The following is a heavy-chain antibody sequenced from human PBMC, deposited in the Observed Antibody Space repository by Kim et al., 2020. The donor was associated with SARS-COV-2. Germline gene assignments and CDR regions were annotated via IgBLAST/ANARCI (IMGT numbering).Heavy chain of an antibody. Sequence: SETLSLTCTVSGGSISSSCYYWGWIRQPPGKGLEWIGSIYYSGSTHYNPSLKSRVTISVDTSKNQFSLKLISVTAADTAVYYCARRVRYYYDSSGYADY. D-gene: IGHD3-22*01. CDR2: IYYSGST. CDR3: ARRVRYYYDSSGYADY. J-gene: IGHJ4*01. CDR1: GGSISSSCYY. V-gene: IGHV4-39*01.